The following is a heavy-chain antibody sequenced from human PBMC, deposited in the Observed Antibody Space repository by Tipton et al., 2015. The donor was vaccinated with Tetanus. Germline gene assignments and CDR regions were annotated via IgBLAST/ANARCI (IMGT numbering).Heavy chain of an antibody. Sequence: TLSLTCTISGASIANGGFYYNWIRQHPGKGLEWIGFIYYSGSTYYNPSLRSRLTMSLDTSKNQFSLNLSSVTASDTAVYYCARADSNGYYLDWGQGTLVTVSS. CDR1: GASIANGGFY. D-gene: IGHD3-22*01. CDR3: ARADSNGYYLD. CDR2: IYYSGST. V-gene: IGHV4-31*03. J-gene: IGHJ4*02.